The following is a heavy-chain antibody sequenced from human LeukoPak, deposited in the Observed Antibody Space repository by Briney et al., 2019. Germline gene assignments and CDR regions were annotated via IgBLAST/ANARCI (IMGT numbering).Heavy chain of an antibody. V-gene: IGHV4-38-2*02. J-gene: IGHJ4*02. Sequence: SETLSLTCTVSGYSISSGYYWGWSRQPPGKGLEWIGSIYHSGSTYYSPSLKSRVTISVDTSKNQFSLKLSSVTAADTAVYYCARGSYSHYFDYWGQGTLVTVSS. CDR3: ARGSYSHYFDY. CDR2: IYHSGST. CDR1: GYSISSGYY. D-gene: IGHD2-15*01.